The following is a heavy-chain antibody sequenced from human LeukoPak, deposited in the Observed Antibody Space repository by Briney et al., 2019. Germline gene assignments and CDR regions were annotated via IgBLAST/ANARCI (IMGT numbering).Heavy chain of an antibody. D-gene: IGHD1-14*01. CDR1: GGSISSHY. J-gene: IGHJ4*02. Sequence: SETLSLTCTVSGGSISSHYWSWIRQPPGKGLEWIGYIYYSGSTNYNPSLKSRVTISVDTSMNQFSLKLSSVTAADTAVYYCARGVTGKDWGQGTLVTVSS. CDR3: ARGVTGKD. V-gene: IGHV4-59*11. CDR2: IYYSGST.